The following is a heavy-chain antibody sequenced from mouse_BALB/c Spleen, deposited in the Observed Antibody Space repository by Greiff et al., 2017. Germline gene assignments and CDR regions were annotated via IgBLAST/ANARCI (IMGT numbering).Heavy chain of an antibody. CDR2: IYPGDGDT. V-gene: IGHV1-82*01. Sequence: QVQLQQSGPELVKPGASVKISCKASGYAFSSSWMNWVKQRPGQGLEWIGRIYPGDGDTNYNGKFKGKATLTADKSSSTAYMQLSSLTSVDSAVYFCARSLYDYDGERFAYWGQGTLVTVSA. CDR1: GYAFSSSW. J-gene: IGHJ3*01. CDR3: ARSLYDYDGERFAY. D-gene: IGHD2-4*01.